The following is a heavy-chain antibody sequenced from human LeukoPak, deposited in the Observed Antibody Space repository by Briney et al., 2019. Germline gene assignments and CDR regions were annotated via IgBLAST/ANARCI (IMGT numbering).Heavy chain of an antibody. D-gene: IGHD6-13*01. Sequence: GGSLRLSCAASGFTFSSYDMHWVRQAPGKGLEWVTFISYDGSDTYYADSVMGRFTVSRDNSKNTLYLQMNSLRAEDTAVYYCARDRGPSSSWSLFDYWGQGTLVTVSS. CDR1: GFTFSSYD. J-gene: IGHJ4*02. V-gene: IGHV3-30*03. CDR2: ISYDGSDT. CDR3: ARDRGPSSSWSLFDY.